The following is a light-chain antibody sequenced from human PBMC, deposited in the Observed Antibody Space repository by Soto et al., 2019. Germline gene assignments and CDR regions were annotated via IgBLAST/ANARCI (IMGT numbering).Light chain of an antibody. V-gene: IGKV3-20*01. CDR3: HQYGHSPVT. CDR1: QSVRSTY. Sequence: EIVLTQTPGTVSLSPGERATLSCRASQSVRSTYFAWYQHKPGQAPRLLIFDASTRATGIPDRFSGSGSGTDFTLTISRLDPEDFALYYCHQYGHSPVTFGGGTKVEIK. CDR2: DAS. J-gene: IGKJ4*01.